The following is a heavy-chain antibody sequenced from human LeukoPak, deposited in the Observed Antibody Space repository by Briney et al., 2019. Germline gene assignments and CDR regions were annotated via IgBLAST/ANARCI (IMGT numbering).Heavy chain of an antibody. CDR3: VRDKHNSGWNWFDP. V-gene: IGHV3-11*01. CDR1: GFTFSDYY. D-gene: IGHD6-19*01. Sequence: GGSLRLSCAASGFTFSDYYMSWIRQAPGKGLEWVSYISNSAITISYADSVRGRFTISRDNAKNSLYLQMDGLRGEDTAVYYCVRDKHNSGWNWFDPWGQGTLVTVSS. J-gene: IGHJ5*02. CDR2: ISNSAITI.